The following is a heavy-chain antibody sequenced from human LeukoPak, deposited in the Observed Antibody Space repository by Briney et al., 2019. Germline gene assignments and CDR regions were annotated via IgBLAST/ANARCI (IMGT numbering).Heavy chain of an antibody. CDR1: GYTFTSYG. CDR3: ARGGLPYYGSGSHY. J-gene: IGHJ4*02. V-gene: IGHV1-18*01. CDR2: ISAYNGNT. D-gene: IGHD3-10*01. Sequence: ASVKVSCKASGYTFTSYGISWVRRAPGQRLEWMGWISAYNGNTNYAQKLQGRVTMTTDTSTSTAYMDLRSLRSDDTAVYYCARGGLPYYGSGSHYWGQGTLVTVSS.